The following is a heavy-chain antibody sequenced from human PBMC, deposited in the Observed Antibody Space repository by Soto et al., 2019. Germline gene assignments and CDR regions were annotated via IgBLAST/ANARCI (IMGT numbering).Heavy chain of an antibody. CDR2: ISYDERNK. Sequence: QVQLVESGGGLVQPGRSLRLSCAASVFTFSSCGMHWVRQAPGKGLEWVAVISYDERNKFYADSVKGRFTISRDNSKNTLYLQMNSLRTEDTAVYYCAKDPGGVQLWDFFDYWGQGTLVTVSS. V-gene: IGHV3-30*18. CDR3: AKDPGGVQLWDFFDY. D-gene: IGHD1-1*01. CDR1: VFTFSSCG. J-gene: IGHJ4*02.